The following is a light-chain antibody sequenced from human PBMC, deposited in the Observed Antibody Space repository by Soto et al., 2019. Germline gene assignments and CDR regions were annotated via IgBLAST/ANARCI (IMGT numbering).Light chain of an antibody. CDR3: QQYHKLWT. Sequence: EIVMTQSPATLSVSPGERATLSCTASHYIDSNVAWFQQRPGQAPRLLIYRASTRATGTPARFTGSGSGTDFTLTITSLQSEDFALYYCQQYHKLWTFGQGTKVDI. CDR2: RAS. CDR1: HYIDSN. V-gene: IGKV3-15*01. J-gene: IGKJ1*01.